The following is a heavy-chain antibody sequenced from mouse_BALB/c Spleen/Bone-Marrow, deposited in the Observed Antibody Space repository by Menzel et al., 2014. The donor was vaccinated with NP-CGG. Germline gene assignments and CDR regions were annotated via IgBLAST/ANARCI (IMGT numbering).Heavy chain of an antibody. V-gene: IGHV4-1*02. D-gene: IGHD1-1*01. CDR3: ARLSYYGRFAY. CDR1: GFDFSRYW. J-gene: IGHJ3*01. Sequence: DVQLQESGGGLVQPGGSLKLSCAASGFDFSRYWMSWVRQAPGKGLEWIGEINPDSSTINYTPSLKYKFIISRDNAKNTLYLQMGKVRSEDTALYYCARLSYYGRFAYWGQGTLVTVSA. CDR2: INPDSSTI.